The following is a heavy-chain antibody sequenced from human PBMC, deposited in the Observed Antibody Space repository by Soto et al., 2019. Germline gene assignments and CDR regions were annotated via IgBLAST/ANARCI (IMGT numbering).Heavy chain of an antibody. D-gene: IGHD1-26*01. CDR3: ESWLVGDPFDS. CDR2: INHSGRT. V-gene: IGHV4-34*01. J-gene: IGHJ4*01. Sequence: SETLSLTCAVYGDSFTKYYWSWIRQPPGKGLEWIGEINHSGRTNFNPSLKSRVTISVDRSKNQFSLKLRSVTAADTGVYYCESWLVGDPFDSWGHGTLVTVSS. CDR1: GDSFTKYY.